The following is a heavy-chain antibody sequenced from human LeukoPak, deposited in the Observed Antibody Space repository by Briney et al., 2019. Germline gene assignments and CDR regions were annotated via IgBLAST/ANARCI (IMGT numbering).Heavy chain of an antibody. J-gene: IGHJ4*01. D-gene: IGHD1-26*01. V-gene: IGHV3-30*02. CDR2: IRYDGSHE. Sequence: GGSLRLSCTGSGFIFGDYAMNWVRQAPGKGLEWVAFIRYDGSHEYYADSVKGRFTISRDNSKNTLYLQMSSVRSEDTALYYCAKPSGSGVDYWGQGTRVTVSS. CDR1: GFIFGDYA. CDR3: AKPSGSGVDY.